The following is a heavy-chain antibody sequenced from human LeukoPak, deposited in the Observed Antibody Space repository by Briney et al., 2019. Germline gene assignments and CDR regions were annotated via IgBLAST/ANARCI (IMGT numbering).Heavy chain of an antibody. D-gene: IGHD4-17*01. CDR3: ARSGSGYGDFTSAFDY. CDR2: VHYSGSI. V-gene: IGHV4-59*01. CDR1: GGSISSYY. Sequence: SETLSLTCTVSGGSISSYYWSWIRQPPGKGLEWIGYVHYSGSINYNPSLKSRVTISVDTSKNQFSLKLSSVTAADTAVYYCARSGSGYGDFTSAFDYWGQGTLVTVSS. J-gene: IGHJ4*02.